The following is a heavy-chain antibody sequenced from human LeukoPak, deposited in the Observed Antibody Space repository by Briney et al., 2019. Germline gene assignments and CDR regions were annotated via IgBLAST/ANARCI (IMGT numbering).Heavy chain of an antibody. D-gene: IGHD4-11*01. CDR2: ISGHGGTA. J-gene: IGHJ4*02. V-gene: IGHV3-23*01. CDR3: ANSGDSNDFDY. CDR1: GFTFSNYP. Sequence: SGGSLRLSCAASGFTFSNYPMSWVRQAPGRGLMWVSSISGHGGTAHYADSVKGRFTISRDNSKNTLYLQMNSLRAEDTAVYYCANSGDSNDFDYWGQGTLVTVSS.